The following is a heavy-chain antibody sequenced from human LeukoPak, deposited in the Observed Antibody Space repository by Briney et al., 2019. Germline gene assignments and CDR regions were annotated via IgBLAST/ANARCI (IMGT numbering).Heavy chain of an antibody. V-gene: IGHV3-23*01. CDR2: ISGSGGST. CDR1: GFTFSSYA. J-gene: IGHJ4*02. D-gene: IGHD6-13*01. Sequence: GSLRLSCAASGFTFSSYAMSWVRQAPGKGLEWVSAISGSGGSTYYADSVKGRFTISRDNAKNSLFLQMNSLRAEDTAVYYCARGYSNYYFDYWGQGTLVTVSS. CDR3: ARGYSNYYFDY.